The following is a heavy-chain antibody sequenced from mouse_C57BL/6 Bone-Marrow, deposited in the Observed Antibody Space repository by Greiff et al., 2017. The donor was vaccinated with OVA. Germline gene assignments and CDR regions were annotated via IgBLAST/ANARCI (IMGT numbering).Heavy chain of an antibody. CDR3: AREIYYDYHYAMDY. CDR1: GYSFTGYF. V-gene: IGHV1-20*01. Sequence: EVKLMESGPELVKPGDSVKISCKASGYSFTGYFMNWVMQSHGKSLEWIGRINPYNGDTFYNQKFKGKATLTVDKSSSTAHMELRSLTSEDSAVYYCAREIYYDYHYAMDYWGQGTSVTVSS. D-gene: IGHD2-4*01. CDR2: INPYNGDT. J-gene: IGHJ4*01.